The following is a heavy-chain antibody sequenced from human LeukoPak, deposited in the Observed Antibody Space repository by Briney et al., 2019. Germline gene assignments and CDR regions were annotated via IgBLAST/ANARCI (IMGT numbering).Heavy chain of an antibody. V-gene: IGHV1-18*01. CDR1: GYTFTSYG. Sequence: GASVKVSCKASGYTFTSYGISWVRQAPGQGLEWMGWISAYNGNTNYAQKLQGRVTMTTDTSTSTAYMELRSLRPDDTAVYYCAREVARSSSYYFDYWGQGTLVTVSS. CDR3: AREVARSSSYYFDY. CDR2: ISAYNGNT. D-gene: IGHD6-13*01. J-gene: IGHJ4*02.